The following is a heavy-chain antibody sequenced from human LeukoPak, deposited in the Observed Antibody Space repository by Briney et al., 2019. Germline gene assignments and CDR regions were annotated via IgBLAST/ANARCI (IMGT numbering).Heavy chain of an antibody. V-gene: IGHV2-70*11. Sequence: TLSLTCTVSGGSISSYYWSWIRQPPGKALEWLARIDWDDDKYYSTSLKTRLTISKDTSKNQVVLTMTNMDPVDTATYYCARQTYYYDSSGNYFDYWGQGTLVTVSS. J-gene: IGHJ4*02. CDR2: IDWDDDK. CDR1: GGSISSYYW. CDR3: ARQTYYYDSSGNYFDY. D-gene: IGHD3-22*01.